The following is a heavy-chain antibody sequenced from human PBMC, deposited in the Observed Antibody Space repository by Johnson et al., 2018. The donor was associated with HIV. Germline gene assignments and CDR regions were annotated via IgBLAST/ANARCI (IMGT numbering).Heavy chain of an antibody. Sequence: VQLVESGGGLVQPGRSLRLSCAASGFTFDDYAMHWVRQAPGKGLEWVSGISWNSGSIGYADSVKGRFTISRDNPNNMMYLQMNSLSGEDIAQYYCVRDQGSGWPTNAFDIWGQGTMVTVSS. V-gene: IGHV3-9*03. D-gene: IGHD6-19*01. J-gene: IGHJ3*02. CDR2: ISWNSGSI. CDR3: VRDQGSGWPTNAFDI. CDR1: GFTFDDYA.